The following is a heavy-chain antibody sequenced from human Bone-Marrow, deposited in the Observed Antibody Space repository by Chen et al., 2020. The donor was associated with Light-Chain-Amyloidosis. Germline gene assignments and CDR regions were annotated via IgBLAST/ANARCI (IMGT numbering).Heavy chain of an antibody. CDR3: ARHNYGYSPPYYFDY. CDR1: GGSMSSSRYY. D-gene: IGHD5-18*01. V-gene: IGHV4-39*01. J-gene: IGHJ4*02. Sequence: QVQLQESGPGLVKPSETLSLTCAVPGGSMSSSRYYWGWNRQAPGQGLEWIAIFSYGETTYYNPSLKSRVTISVDTSKNQFSLKLSSVTAADTAVYYCARHNYGYSPPYYFDYWGQGTLVTVSS. CDR2: FSYGETT.